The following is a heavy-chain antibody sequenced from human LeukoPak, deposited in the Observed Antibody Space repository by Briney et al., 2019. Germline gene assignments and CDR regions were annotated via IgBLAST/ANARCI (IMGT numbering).Heavy chain of an antibody. CDR2: ISSGGNVE. Sequence: GGSLRLSCAASGFTFSSYEMNWVRQAPGKGLEWVAYISSGGNVEYYLDSVRGRFTMSRDNAKSLLFLQMNSLRAEDTAVYYCARDTLNGPFVISLDYWGQGALVTVSS. D-gene: IGHD3-9*01. J-gene: IGHJ4*02. CDR3: ARDTLNGPFVISLDY. CDR1: GFTFSSYE. V-gene: IGHV3-48*03.